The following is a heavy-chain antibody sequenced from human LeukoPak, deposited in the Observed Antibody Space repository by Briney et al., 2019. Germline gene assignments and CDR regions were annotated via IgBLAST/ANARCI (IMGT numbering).Heavy chain of an antibody. CDR3: AKDKVLRYFDWSAFDY. J-gene: IGHJ4*02. V-gene: IGHV3-43*02. D-gene: IGHD3-9*01. Sequence: GGSLRLSCAASGFTFSRYWMHWVRQAPGKGLEWVSLISGDGGSTYYADSVKGRFTISRDNSKNSLYLQMNSLRTEDTALYYCAKDKVLRYFDWSAFDYWGQGTLDTVSS. CDR1: GFTFSRYW. CDR2: ISGDGGST.